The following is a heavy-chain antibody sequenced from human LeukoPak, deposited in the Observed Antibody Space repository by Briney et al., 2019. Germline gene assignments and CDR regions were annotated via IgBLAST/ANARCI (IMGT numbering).Heavy chain of an antibody. CDR2: ISYDGGNK. D-gene: IGHD3-22*01. V-gene: IGHV3-30-3*01. CDR3: ARETDYYDSSGLIDY. Sequence: GRSLRLSCAASGFTFSSYAMHWVRQAPGKGLEWVAVISYDGGNKYYPDSVKGRFTISRDNSKNTLYLQMNSLRAEDTAVYYCARETDYYDSSGLIDYWGQGTLVTVSS. CDR1: GFTFSSYA. J-gene: IGHJ4*02.